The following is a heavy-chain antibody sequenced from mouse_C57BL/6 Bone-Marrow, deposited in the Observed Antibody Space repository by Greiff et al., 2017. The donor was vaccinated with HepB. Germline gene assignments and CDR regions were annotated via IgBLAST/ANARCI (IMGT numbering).Heavy chain of an antibody. CDR1: GYTFTSYW. D-gene: IGHD1-1*01. J-gene: IGHJ4*01. V-gene: IGHV1-5*01. CDR2: IYPGNSDT. CDR3: TESYYYGSTYAMDY. Sequence: VQLKQSGTVLARPGASVKMSCKTSGYTFTSYWIHWVKQRPGQGLEWIGAIYPGNSDTSYNQKFKGKAKLTAVTSASTAYMELSSLTNEDSAVYYCTESYYYGSTYAMDYWGQGTSVTVSS.